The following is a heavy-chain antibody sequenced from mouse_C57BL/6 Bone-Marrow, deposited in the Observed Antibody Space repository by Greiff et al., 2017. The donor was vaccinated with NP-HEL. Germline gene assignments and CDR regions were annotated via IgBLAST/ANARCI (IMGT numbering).Heavy chain of an antibody. J-gene: IGHJ1*03. Sequence: EVQVVESGGGLVQPKGSLKLSCAASGFTFNTYAMHWVRQAPGKGLEWVARIRSKGSNYATYYADSVKDRFTISRDDSQSMLYLQMNNLKTEDTAMYYCVRDYYYGNYGWYFEVWGTGTTVTVAS. CDR3: VRDYYYGNYGWYFEV. CDR1: GFTFNTYA. V-gene: IGHV10-3*01. CDR2: IRSKGSNYAT. D-gene: IGHD2-1*01.